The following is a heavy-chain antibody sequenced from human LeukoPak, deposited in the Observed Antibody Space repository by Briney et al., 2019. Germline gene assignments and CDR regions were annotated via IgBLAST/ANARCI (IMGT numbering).Heavy chain of an antibody. J-gene: IGHJ4*02. V-gene: IGHV3-74*01. Sequence: GGSLRLSCGASGFNVGSLWMHWVRQVPGKGLEWVSRINSDGSSTSYADSVKGRFTISRDDAKNSLYLQMNSLRAEDTAVYYCASKQWLVSDFDYWGQGTLVTVSS. D-gene: IGHD6-19*01. CDR2: INSDGSST. CDR3: ASKQWLVSDFDY. CDR1: GFNVGSLW.